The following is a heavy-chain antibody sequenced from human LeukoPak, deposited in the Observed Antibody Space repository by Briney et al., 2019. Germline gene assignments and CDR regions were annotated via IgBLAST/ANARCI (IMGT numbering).Heavy chain of an antibody. V-gene: IGHV1-8*02. CDR2: MHPNSGNT. CDR3: ARGPPFGYFDWFYHYYYYMDV. J-gene: IGHJ6*03. CDR1: GYTFTGYY. D-gene: IGHD3-9*01. Sequence: GASVKVSCKASGYTFTGYYMHWVRQATGQGLEWMGWMHPNSGNTGYAQKFQGRVTMTMNTSISTAYMELRSLRSDDTAVYYCARGPPFGYFDWFYHYYYYMDVWGKGTTVTISS.